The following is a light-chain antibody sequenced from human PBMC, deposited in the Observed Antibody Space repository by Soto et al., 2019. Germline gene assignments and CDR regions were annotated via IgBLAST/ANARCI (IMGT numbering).Light chain of an antibody. CDR1: RNDVGSHNP. J-gene: IGLJ3*02. CDR2: EGT. CDR3: CSYADSSTWV. Sequence: QSVLTQPASVSGSPGQSITISCNGTRNDVGSHNPVSWYQQYPGKAPKLMIYEGTKRPSGVSNRFSGSKSGNTASLTISGLQAEDEADYYCCSYADSSTWVFGGGTKLTVL. V-gene: IGLV2-23*01.